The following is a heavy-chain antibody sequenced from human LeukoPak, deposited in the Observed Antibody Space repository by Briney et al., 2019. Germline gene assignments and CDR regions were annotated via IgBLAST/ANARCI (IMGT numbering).Heavy chain of an antibody. CDR1: GLTLGDYA. CDR3: TRDRGTYLPYYFDF. J-gene: IGHJ4*02. CDR2: IRSKAYGGTT. V-gene: IGHV3-49*04. Sequence: PGGSLRLSCTASGLTLGDYAMSWVRQAPGKGLEWVGFIRSKAYGGTTEYAASVKGRFTISRDDSKSIAYLQMNSLKTEDTAVYYCTRDRGTYLPYYFDFWGQGTLVTVSS.